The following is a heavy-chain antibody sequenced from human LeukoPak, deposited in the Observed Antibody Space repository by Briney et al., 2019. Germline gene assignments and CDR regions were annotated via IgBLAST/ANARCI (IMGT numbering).Heavy chain of an antibody. CDR2: INASGGST. V-gene: IGHV1-46*01. J-gene: IGHJ4*02. CDR1: GYTFTSYY. D-gene: IGHD3-16*01. Sequence: ASVKVSCKASGYTFTSYYIHWVRQAPGQGLEWMGTINASGGSTSYAQRIQGRVTMTRDTSTSTVYMELSSLRSEDTAVYYCARAGGIYFDYWGQGTLATVSS. CDR3: ARAGGIYFDY.